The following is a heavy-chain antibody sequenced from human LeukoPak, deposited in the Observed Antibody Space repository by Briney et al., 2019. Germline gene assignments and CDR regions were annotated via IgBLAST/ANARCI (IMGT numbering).Heavy chain of an antibody. CDR1: GGSFSGYY. Sequence: SETLSLTCAVYGGSFSGYYWSWIRQPPGKGLEWIGEINHSGSTNYNPSLESRVTISVDTSKNQFSLKLSSVTAADTAVYYCARGRTYYYGSGSYYTVGWFDPWGQGTLVTVSS. D-gene: IGHD3-10*01. J-gene: IGHJ5*02. CDR2: INHSGST. V-gene: IGHV4-34*01. CDR3: ARGRTYYYGSGSYYTVGWFDP.